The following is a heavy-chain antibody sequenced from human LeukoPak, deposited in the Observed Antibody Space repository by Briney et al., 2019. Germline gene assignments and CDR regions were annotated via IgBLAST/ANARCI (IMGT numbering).Heavy chain of an antibody. CDR1: GGSFSGYY. CDR3: ARGRGVLFRGSGSYYTFDY. Sequence: SETLSLTCAVYGGSFSGYYWSWIRQPPGKGLEWIGEINHSGSTNYNPSLKSRVTISVDTSKNQFSLKLTCVTAADTAVYYCARGRGVLFRGSGSYYTFDYWGQGTLVTVSS. V-gene: IGHV4-34*01. J-gene: IGHJ4*02. D-gene: IGHD3-10*01. CDR2: INHSGST.